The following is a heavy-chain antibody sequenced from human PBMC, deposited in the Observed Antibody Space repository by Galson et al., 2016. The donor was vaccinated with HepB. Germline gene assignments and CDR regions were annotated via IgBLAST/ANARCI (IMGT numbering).Heavy chain of an antibody. CDR3: ARVVDGVRWYFDL. CDR1: GFIASSNY. J-gene: IGHJ2*01. Sequence: SLRLSCAASGFIASSNYMSWVRQAPGKGLEWVSVIYSGGSTFYADSVKGRFTISRDNSKNTLYLQMNSLRAEDTAVYYCARVVDGVRWYFDLWGRGTLVTVSS. CDR2: IYSGGST. V-gene: IGHV3-53*01. D-gene: IGHD2-8*01.